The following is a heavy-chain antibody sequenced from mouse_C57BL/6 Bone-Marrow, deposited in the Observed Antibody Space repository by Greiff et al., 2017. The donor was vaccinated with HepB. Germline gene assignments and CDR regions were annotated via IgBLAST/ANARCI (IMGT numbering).Heavy chain of an antibody. CDR3: ARSRSNYPYAMDY. J-gene: IGHJ4*01. V-gene: IGHV1-53*01. Sequence: VQLQQPGTELVKPGASVKLSCKASGYTFTSYWMHWVKQRPGQGLEWIGNINPSNGGTNYNEKFKSKATLTVDKSSSTAYMQLSSLTSEDSAVYYCARSRSNYPYAMDYWGQGTSVTVAS. D-gene: IGHD2-5*01. CDR1: GYTFTSYW. CDR2: INPSNGGT.